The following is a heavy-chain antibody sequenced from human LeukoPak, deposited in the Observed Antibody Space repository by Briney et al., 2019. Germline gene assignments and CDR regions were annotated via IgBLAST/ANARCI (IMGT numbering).Heavy chain of an antibody. Sequence: ASVKVSCKASGYTFTSYGISWVRQAPGQGLEWMGWISAYNSNTNYAQKLQGRVTMTTDTSTSTAYMELRSLRSDDTAVYYCARDTRLRGAIFGVATNWFDPWGQGTLVTVSS. CDR1: GYTFTSYG. V-gene: IGHV1-18*01. CDR2: ISAYNSNT. CDR3: ARDTRLRGAIFGVATNWFDP. D-gene: IGHD3-3*01. J-gene: IGHJ5*02.